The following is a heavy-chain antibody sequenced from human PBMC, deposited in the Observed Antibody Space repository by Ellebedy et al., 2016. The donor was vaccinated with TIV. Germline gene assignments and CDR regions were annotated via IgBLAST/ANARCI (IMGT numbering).Heavy chain of an antibody. Sequence: GGSLRLSCAASGFDFSTYWMHWARQAPGKGPVWLSRIKSDGSADYAESVQGRFTISRDNAQNTLYLQMDSLRVEDTAIYYCARDGFYHDGFDYWGQGTPVTVSS. J-gene: IGHJ4*02. CDR2: IKSDGSA. D-gene: IGHD2-2*01. CDR3: ARDGFYHDGFDY. CDR1: GFDFSTYW. V-gene: IGHV3-74*01.